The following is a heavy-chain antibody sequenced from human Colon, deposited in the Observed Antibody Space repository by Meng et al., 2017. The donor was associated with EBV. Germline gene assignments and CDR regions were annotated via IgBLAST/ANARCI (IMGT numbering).Heavy chain of an antibody. Sequence: QGQWGESGGRVVQPGRALRLSCSASGFTFSSYSMHWVRQAPGKGLEWVAVISSDGNTKYYADSVKGRFTISRDNSKSTVFLQANSLRPEDTAIYYCARERDITFWYFDYWVQGALVTVSS. CDR2: ISSDGNTK. CDR1: GFTFSSYS. D-gene: IGHD3-16*01. V-gene: IGHV3-30-3*01. CDR3: ARERDITFWYFDY. J-gene: IGHJ4*02.